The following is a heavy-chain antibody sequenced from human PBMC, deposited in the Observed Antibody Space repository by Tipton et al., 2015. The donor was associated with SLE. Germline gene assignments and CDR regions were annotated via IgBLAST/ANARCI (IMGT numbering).Heavy chain of an antibody. D-gene: IGHD1-26*01. V-gene: IGHV3-74*01. Sequence: DSVKGRFTISRDNAKNTLYLQMSSLRAEDTAVYYCARDSGNYSIDSWGQGTLVTVSS. J-gene: IGHJ4*02. CDR3: ARDSGNYSIDS.